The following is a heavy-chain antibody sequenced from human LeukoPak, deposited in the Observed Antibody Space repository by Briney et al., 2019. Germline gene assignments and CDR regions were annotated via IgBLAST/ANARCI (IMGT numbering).Heavy chain of an antibody. V-gene: IGHV4-39*07. J-gene: IGHJ5*02. CDR3: ARGGYYSGWYNWFDP. Sequence: SETLSLTCTVSGGSISSSSYYWGWIRQPPGKGLEWIGSIYYSGSTYYNPSLKSRVTISVDTSKNQFSLKLSSVTAADTAVYYCARGGYYSGWYNWFDPWGQGTLVTVSS. CDR1: GGSISSSSYY. D-gene: IGHD6-19*01. CDR2: IYYSGST.